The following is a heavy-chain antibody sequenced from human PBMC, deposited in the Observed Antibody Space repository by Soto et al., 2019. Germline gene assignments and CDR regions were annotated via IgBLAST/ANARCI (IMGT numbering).Heavy chain of an antibody. J-gene: IGHJ5*02. CDR2: ISAYNGNT. D-gene: IGHD6-19*01. Sequence: APVKVSCKASGYTFTSYGISWVRQAPGQGLEWMGWISAYNGNTNYPQKLQGRVTMTTDTSTSTAYMELRSLRSEDTAVYYCARGVAGPLHWFDPWGQGTLVTVS. V-gene: IGHV1-18*01. CDR3: ARGVAGPLHWFDP. CDR1: GYTFTSYG.